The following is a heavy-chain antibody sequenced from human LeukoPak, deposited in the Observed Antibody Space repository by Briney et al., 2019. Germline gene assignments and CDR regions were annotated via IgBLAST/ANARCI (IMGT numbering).Heavy chain of an antibody. D-gene: IGHD5-24*01. Sequence: GGSLRLSCAASGFTFSSYGMNWVRQAPGKGLDWVSYISSTSRTIYDADSVKGRFTISRDNAKNSLYLQMNSLRDEDTAVYYCARDPLRWLQNNYYYYYMDVWGKGTTVTVSS. CDR1: GFTFSSYG. CDR2: ISSTSRTI. J-gene: IGHJ6*03. V-gene: IGHV3-48*02. CDR3: ARDPLRWLQNNYYYYYMDV.